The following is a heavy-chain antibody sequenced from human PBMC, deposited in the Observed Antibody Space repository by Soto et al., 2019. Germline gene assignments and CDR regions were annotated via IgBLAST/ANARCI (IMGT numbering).Heavy chain of an antibody. Sequence: ASVKVSCKASGYTFTSYYMHWVRQAPGQGLEWMGIINPSGGSTSYAQKFQGRVTMTRDTSTSTVYMELSSLRSEDTAVYYCAMQNSSGYSTYNWFDPWGQGTLVTVSS. CDR1: GYTFTSYY. J-gene: IGHJ5*02. D-gene: IGHD3-22*01. CDR3: AMQNSSGYSTYNWFDP. V-gene: IGHV1-46*03. CDR2: INPSGGST.